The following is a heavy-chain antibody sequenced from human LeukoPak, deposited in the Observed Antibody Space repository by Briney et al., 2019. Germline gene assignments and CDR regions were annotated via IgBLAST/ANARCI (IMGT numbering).Heavy chain of an antibody. D-gene: IGHD3-3*01. CDR2: IYYSGST. Sequence: NPSETLSLTCTVSGGSISSYYWSWIRQPPGKGLEWIGYIYYSGSTNYNPSLKSRVTISVDTSKNQFSLKLSSVTAADTAVYYCARGPDFWSGYFFVDWGQGTLVTVSS. CDR3: ARGPDFWSGYFFVD. CDR1: GGSISSYY. V-gene: IGHV4-59*01. J-gene: IGHJ4*02.